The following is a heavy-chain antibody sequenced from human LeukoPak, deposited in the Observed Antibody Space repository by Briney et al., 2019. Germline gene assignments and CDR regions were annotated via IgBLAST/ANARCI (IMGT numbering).Heavy chain of an antibody. CDR2: IYTSGST. CDR3: ASVGSGDYYFDY. Sequence: YXWXWXRQPAGKGLEWIGRIYTSGSTNYNPSLKSRVTMSVDTSKNQFSLKLSSVTAADTAVYYCASVGSGDYYFDYWGQGTLVTVSS. V-gene: IGHV4-4*07. J-gene: IGHJ4*02. D-gene: IGHD4-17*01. CDR1: YX.